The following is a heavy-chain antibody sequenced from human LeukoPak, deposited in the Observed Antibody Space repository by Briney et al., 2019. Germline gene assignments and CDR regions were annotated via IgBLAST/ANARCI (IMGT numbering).Heavy chain of an antibody. J-gene: IGHJ4*02. V-gene: IGHV3-64D*09. CDR1: GFTFSRYA. D-gene: IGHD1-26*01. CDR2: INDNGGRT. Sequence: GGSLRLSCSASGFTFSRYAMHWVRQAPGKGLEYVSGINDNGGRTHYGDSVKGRFSISRGNTKNTLHLQMSTLRAEDTALYYCVKDVGGSYAFDYWGQGILVTVAS. CDR3: VKDVGGSYAFDY.